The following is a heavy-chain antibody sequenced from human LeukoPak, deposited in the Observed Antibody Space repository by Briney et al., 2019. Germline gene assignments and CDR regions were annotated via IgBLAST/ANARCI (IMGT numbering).Heavy chain of an antibody. V-gene: IGHV1-2*02. J-gene: IGHJ4*02. CDR1: GYTFSGTGWY. Sequence: ASVKVSCKASGYTFSGTGWYLYWLRQAPGQGLECMGWIYPYTGATHYAQKFQGRIAMTRDTSISTAYMELSRLRPDDTAVYYCARDGPAQMVDFDYWGQGTLVTVSS. CDR3: ARDGPAQMVDFDY. D-gene: IGHD3-10*01. CDR2: IYPYTGAT.